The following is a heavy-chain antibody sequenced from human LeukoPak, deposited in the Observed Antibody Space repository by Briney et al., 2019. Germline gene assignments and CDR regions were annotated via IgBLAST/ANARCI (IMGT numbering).Heavy chain of an antibody. Sequence: SVKVSCKASGGTFSSYAISWVRQAPGQGLEWMGGIIPIFGTANYAQKFQGRVTITADESTSTAYMELSSLRSEDTAVYYCARVLGTMVRGANAFDIWGQGKMVTVSS. CDR1: GGTFSSYA. V-gene: IGHV1-69*13. J-gene: IGHJ3*02. CDR2: IIPIFGTA. D-gene: IGHD3-10*01. CDR3: ARVLGTMVRGANAFDI.